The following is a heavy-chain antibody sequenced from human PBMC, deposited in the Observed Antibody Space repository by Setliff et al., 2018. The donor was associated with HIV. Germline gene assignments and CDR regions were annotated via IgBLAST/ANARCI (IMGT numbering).Heavy chain of an antibody. Sequence: ASVKVSCKASGYTFTTYDVNWVRQAAGQGLEWMGWMNPNSGNTGYAQRFQGRLTMTRNTSISTAYMELNSLMSEDTAVYFWAIRREVVVATTRRGLDIWGQGTMVTVSS. D-gene: IGHD2-15*01. J-gene: IGHJ3*02. CDR3: AIRREVVVATTRRGLDI. CDR2: MNPNSGNT. CDR1: GYTFTTYD. V-gene: IGHV1-8*02.